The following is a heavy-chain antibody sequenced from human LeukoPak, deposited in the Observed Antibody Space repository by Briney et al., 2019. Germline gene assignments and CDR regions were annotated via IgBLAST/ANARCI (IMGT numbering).Heavy chain of an antibody. J-gene: IGHJ6*03. D-gene: IGHD5-24*01. V-gene: IGHV3-11*01. CDR3: ARARSQGYYYYYYMDV. CDR1: GFTFSDYY. Sequence: GGSLRLSCAASGFTFSDYYMSWIRQAPGKGLEWVSYISSSGSTIYYADSVKGRFTISRDNAKNSLYLQMNSLRAEDTALYHCARARSQGYYYYYYMDVWGKGTTVTVSS. CDR2: ISSSGSTI.